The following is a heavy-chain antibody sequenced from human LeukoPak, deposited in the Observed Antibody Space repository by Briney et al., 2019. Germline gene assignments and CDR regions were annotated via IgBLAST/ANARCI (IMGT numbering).Heavy chain of an antibody. CDR1: GGSISSGGYY. CDR2: IYYSGST. V-gene: IGHV4-31*03. CDR3: ARDKDRYYYDSSGYSDAFDI. J-gene: IGHJ3*02. D-gene: IGHD3-22*01. Sequence: PSQTLSLTCTVSGGSISSGGYYWSWIRQHPGTGLEWIGYIYYSGSTYYNPSLKSRVTISVDTSKNQFSLKLSSVTAADTAVYYCARDKDRYYYDSSGYSDAFDIWGQGTMVTVSS.